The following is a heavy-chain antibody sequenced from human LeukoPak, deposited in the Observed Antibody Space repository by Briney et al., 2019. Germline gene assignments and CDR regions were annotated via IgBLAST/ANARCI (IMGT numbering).Heavy chain of an antibody. D-gene: IGHD3-22*01. CDR3: AISGTCGRYGSGYYSSPPYCSFDP. Sequence: GASVKVSCKASGYTFTSYYMHWVRQAPGQGLEWMGIINPSGGSTSYAQKFQGRVTMTRDMSTSTVYMELSSLRSEDTAVYYCAISGTCGRYGSGYYSSPPYCSFDPWGQGTLVTVSS. J-gene: IGHJ5*02. CDR1: GYTFTSYY. V-gene: IGHV1-46*01. CDR2: INPSGGST.